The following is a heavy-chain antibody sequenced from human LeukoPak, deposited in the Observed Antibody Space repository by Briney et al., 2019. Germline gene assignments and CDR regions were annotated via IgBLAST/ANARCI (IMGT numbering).Heavy chain of an antibody. V-gene: IGHV3-21*01. CDR1: GFTFNSHA. J-gene: IGHJ4*02. CDR2: ISSSSSYI. D-gene: IGHD2-21*01. Sequence: GGSLRLSCAASGFTFNSHAMNWVRQAPGKGLEWVSSISSSSSYIYYADSVKGRFTISRDNAKNSLYLQMNSLRAEDTAVYYCARDLVGLDYWGQGTLVTVSS. CDR3: ARDLVGLDY.